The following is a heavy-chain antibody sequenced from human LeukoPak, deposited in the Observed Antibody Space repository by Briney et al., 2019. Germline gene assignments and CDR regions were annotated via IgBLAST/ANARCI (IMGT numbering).Heavy chain of an antibody. Sequence: SETLCLTCTVSGGSISSSSYYWGWIRQPPGKGLEWIGSIYYSGSTYYNPSLKSRVTISVDTSKNQFSLKLSSVAAADTAVYYCARHTGFWSFFDYWGQGTLVTVSS. CDR1: GGSISSSSYY. V-gene: IGHV4-39*01. D-gene: IGHD2-8*02. CDR2: IYYSGST. J-gene: IGHJ4*02. CDR3: ARHTGFWSFFDY.